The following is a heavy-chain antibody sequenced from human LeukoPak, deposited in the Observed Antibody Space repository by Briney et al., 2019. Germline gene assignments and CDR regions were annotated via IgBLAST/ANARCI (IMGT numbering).Heavy chain of an antibody. CDR3: AREGRYYYYGMDV. CDR2: IYSGGST. CDR1: GFTVSSNY. Sequence: PGGSLRLSCAASGFTVSSNYMSWVRQAPGKGLEWVSVIYSGGSTYYADSVKGRFTISRDNAKNSLYLQMNSLRAEDTAVYYCAREGRYYYYGMDVWGQGTTVTVSS. V-gene: IGHV3-66*01. J-gene: IGHJ6*02.